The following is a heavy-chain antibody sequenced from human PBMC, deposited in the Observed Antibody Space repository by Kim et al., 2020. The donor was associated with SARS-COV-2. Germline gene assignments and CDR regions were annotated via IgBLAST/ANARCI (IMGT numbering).Heavy chain of an antibody. CDR2: INHSGNT. Sequence: SETLSLTCAVYGGSFSGYYWSWIRQPPGKGLEWIGEINHSGNTNYNPSLKSRVTISVDTSKNQFSLKLSSVTAADTAVYYCLRFRSSLSTYYYYYYYMDVWGKGTTVTVSS. D-gene: IGHD3-3*01. CDR1: GGSFSGYY. J-gene: IGHJ6*03. V-gene: IGHV4-34*01. CDR3: LRFRSSLSTYYYYYYYMDV.